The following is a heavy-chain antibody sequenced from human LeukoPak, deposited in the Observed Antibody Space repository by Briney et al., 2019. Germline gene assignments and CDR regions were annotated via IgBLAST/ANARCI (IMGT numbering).Heavy chain of an antibody. J-gene: IGHJ5*02. CDR3: ARDYWKSSQKKHNNWFDP. CDR1: GYTFTSYG. Sequence: GASVKVSCKASGYTFTSYGISWVRQAPGQGLEWMGWISAYNGNTNYAQKLQGRVTMTTDTSTSTAYMELRSLRSDDTAVYYCARDYWKSSQKKHNNWFDPWGQGTLVTVSS. CDR2: ISAYNGNT. D-gene: IGHD1-1*01. V-gene: IGHV1-18*01.